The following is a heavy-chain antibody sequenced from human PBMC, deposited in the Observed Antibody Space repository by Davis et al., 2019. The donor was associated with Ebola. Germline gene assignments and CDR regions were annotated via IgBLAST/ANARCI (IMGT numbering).Heavy chain of an antibody. J-gene: IGHJ5*02. CDR1: GDSISSGGYY. D-gene: IGHD3-16*01. V-gene: IGHV4-31*03. Sequence: SPTLSLTCSVSGDSISSGGYYWNWIRQHPGKGLEWIGYIFYSGSTYYNPSLKSRFAISADTSKNQFSLNLSSVTAADTAVYYCARSYGRGFARFDPWGQGTLVSVSS. CDR3: ARSYGRGFARFDP. CDR2: IFYSGST.